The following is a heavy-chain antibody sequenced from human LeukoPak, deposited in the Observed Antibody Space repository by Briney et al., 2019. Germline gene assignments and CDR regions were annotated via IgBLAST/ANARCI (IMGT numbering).Heavy chain of an antibody. D-gene: IGHD3-16*02. CDR1: GFTFSSYG. V-gene: IGHV3-33*06. J-gene: IGHJ1*01. CDR3: AKGSAVWGSYRSWPEYFQH. CDR2: IWYDGSNK. Sequence: GRSLRLSCAASGFTFSSYGMRWVRQAPGKGLEWVAVIWYDGSNKYYADSVKGRFTISRDNSKNTLYLQMNSLRAEDTAVYYCAKGSAVWGSYRSWPEYFQHWGQGTLVTVSS.